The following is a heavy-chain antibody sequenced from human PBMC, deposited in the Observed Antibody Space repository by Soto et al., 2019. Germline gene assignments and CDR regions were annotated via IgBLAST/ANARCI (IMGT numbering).Heavy chain of an antibody. CDR3: XXXXXXXXXXXXXXFDH. V-gene: IGHV3-7*01. J-gene: IGHJ4*02. CDR1: AFSFGSYW. CDR2: IKQDGTEQ. Sequence: EVHLVESGGGLVQPGGSLRLSCAASAFSFGSYWMSWVRQAPGKGLEWVANIKQDGTEQYYVDSVKGRFTISRDNAKXXXXXXXXXXXXXXXXXXXXXXXXXXXXXXXXXXFDHWGQGTLVTVSS.